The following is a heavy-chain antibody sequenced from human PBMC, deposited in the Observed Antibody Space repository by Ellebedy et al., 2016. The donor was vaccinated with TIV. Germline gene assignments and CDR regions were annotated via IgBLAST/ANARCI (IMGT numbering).Heavy chain of an antibody. CDR1: GGTFSSYA. V-gene: IGHV1-69*04. CDR2: IIPILGIA. Sequence: AASVKVSCKASGGTFSSYAISWVRQAPGQGLEWMGRIIPILGIANYAQKFQGRVTITADKSTSTADMELSSLRSEDTAVYYCARDRDSSSWYFGGYYYYGMDVWGQGTTVTVSS. D-gene: IGHD6-13*01. J-gene: IGHJ6*02. CDR3: ARDRDSSSWYFGGYYYYGMDV.